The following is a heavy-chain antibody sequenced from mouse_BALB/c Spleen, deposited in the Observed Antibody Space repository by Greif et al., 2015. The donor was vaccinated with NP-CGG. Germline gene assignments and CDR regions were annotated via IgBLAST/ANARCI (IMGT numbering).Heavy chain of an antibody. Sequence: QVQLKQSGAELAKPGASVKMSCKASGYTFTSYWMHWVKQRPGQGLEWIGYINPSTGYTEYNQKFKDKATLTADKSSSTAYMQLSSLTSEDSAFYYCASYYGSSYFDYWGQGTTLTVSS. J-gene: IGHJ2*01. CDR3: ASYYGSSYFDY. V-gene: IGHV1-7*01. CDR2: INPSTGYT. CDR1: GYTFTSYW. D-gene: IGHD1-1*01.